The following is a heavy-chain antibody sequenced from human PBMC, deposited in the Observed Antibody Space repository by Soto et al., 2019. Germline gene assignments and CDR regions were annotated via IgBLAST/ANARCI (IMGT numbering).Heavy chain of an antibody. J-gene: IGHJ4*02. CDR1: GGTFSSYA. Sequence: SVKVSCKASGGTFSSYAISWVRQAPGQGLEWMGGIIPIFGTANYAQKFQGRVTITADESTNTAYMELSSLRSEDTAVYYCASLCSGGSCYFNYFDYWGQGTLVTVSS. V-gene: IGHV1-69*13. D-gene: IGHD2-15*01. CDR2: IIPIFGTA. CDR3: ASLCSGGSCYFNYFDY.